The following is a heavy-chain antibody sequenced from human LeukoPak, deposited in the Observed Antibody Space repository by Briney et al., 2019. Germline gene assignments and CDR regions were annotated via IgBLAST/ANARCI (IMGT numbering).Heavy chain of an antibody. CDR3: ARVGLGYCSGGSWPAFDY. Sequence: ASVKVSCKASGGTFSSYAISWVRQAPGQGLEWMGGIIPIFGTANYAQKFQGRVTITADESTSTAYMELSSLRSEDTAVYYCARVGLGYCSGGSWPAFDYWGQGTLVTVSS. CDR1: GGTFSSYA. D-gene: IGHD2-15*01. CDR2: IIPIFGTA. J-gene: IGHJ4*02. V-gene: IGHV1-69*13.